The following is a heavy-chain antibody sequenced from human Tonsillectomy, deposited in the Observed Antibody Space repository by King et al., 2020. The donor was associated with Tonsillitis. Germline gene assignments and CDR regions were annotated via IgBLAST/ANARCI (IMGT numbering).Heavy chain of an antibody. CDR3: ASRLATGTTGGV. V-gene: IGHV3-48*04. CDR2: ISSSGSTI. CDR1: GFTFSSYS. J-gene: IGHJ6*02. Sequence: VQLVESGGGLVQPGGSLRLSCAASGFTFSSYSMNWVRQAPGKGLEWVSYISSSGSTIYCADSVKGRFTISRDNAKNSLYLQMNSLRAEDTAVYYCASRLATGTTGGVWGQGTTVTVSS. D-gene: IGHD1-1*01.